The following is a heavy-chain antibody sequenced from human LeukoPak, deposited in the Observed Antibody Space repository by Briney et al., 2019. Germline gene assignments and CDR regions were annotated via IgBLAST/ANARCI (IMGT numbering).Heavy chain of an antibody. V-gene: IGHV4-61*02. CDR3: ARDLFKPYYDFWSGVDI. CDR1: GGSISSGSYY. Sequence: SQTLSLTRTVSGGSISSGSYYWSWIRQPAGKGLEWIGRIYTSGSTNYNPSLKSRVTISVDTSKNQFSLKLSSVTAADTAVYYCARDLFKPYYDFWSGVDIWGQGTMVTVSS. CDR2: IYTSGST. J-gene: IGHJ3*02. D-gene: IGHD3-3*01.